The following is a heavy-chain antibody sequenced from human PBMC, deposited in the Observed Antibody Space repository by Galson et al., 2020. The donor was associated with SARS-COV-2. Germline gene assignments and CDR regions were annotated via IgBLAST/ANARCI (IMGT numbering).Heavy chain of an antibody. CDR2: ISAYNGNT. V-gene: IGHV1-18*01. J-gene: IGHJ6*02. D-gene: IGHD3-16*02. CDR3: ARPSLLRLGELSLYHPFVGGMDV. CDR1: GYTFTSYG. Sequence: ASVKVSCKASGYTFTSYGISWVRQAPGQGLEWMGWISAYNGNTNYAQKLQGRVTMTTDTSTSTAYMELRSLRSDDTAVYYCARPSLLRLGELSLYHPFVGGMDVWGQGTTVTVSS.